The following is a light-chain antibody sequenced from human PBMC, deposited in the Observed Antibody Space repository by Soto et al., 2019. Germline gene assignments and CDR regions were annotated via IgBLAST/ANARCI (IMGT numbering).Light chain of an antibody. CDR3: QQYAGSPYT. J-gene: IGKJ5*01. CDR2: GAS. Sequence: EIVLTQSPGTLSLSPGERATLSCRSSQSVTSTYFAWYQQKPGQAPRLLIYGASSRATGIPDRFSGSGYGTDCTLSISRLEPEDVAVYYCQQYAGSPYTFGQGTRLEIK. CDR1: QSVTSTY. V-gene: IGKV3-20*01.